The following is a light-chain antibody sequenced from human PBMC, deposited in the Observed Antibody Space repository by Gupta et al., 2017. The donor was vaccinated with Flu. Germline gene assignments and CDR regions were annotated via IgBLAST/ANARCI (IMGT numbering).Light chain of an antibody. CDR2: SGS. Sequence: DIVMTQSPLSLPVTPGERASIPCSSSQSLLLSNGYHYLDWYLQKPGHSPQLLLYSGSIRAPRVPVRFSGSGSGTDFTLKSSRVEAEDVGVYYWMQDRQTSTFGQGTQLEIK. CDR3: MQDRQTST. CDR1: QSLLLSNGYHY. V-gene: IGKV2-28*01. J-gene: IGKJ5*01.